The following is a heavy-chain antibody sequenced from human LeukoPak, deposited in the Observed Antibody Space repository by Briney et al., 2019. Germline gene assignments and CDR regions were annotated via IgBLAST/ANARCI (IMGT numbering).Heavy chain of an antibody. V-gene: IGHV3-7*01. CDR3: ARGGLRYYSALDV. CDR1: GFTFSNYW. Sequence: GGSLRLSCAASGFTFSNYWMSWVRQAPGKGLEWVAHIKQDGSETYYIESMKGRFTISRDNAKNSLYLQMNSLRAEDTAVFYCARGGLRYYSALDVWGQGTSVTVSS. CDR2: IKQDGSET. J-gene: IGHJ6*02. D-gene: IGHD3-10*01.